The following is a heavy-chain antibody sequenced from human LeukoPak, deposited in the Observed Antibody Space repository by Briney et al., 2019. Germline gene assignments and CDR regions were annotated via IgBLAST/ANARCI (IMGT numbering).Heavy chain of an antibody. J-gene: IGHJ4*02. D-gene: IGHD2/OR15-2a*01. Sequence: ASVKVSCKASGYTFPSYFMHWVRQAPGQGLEWMGIINPTGGSTTYAQKFQGRATMTRDTSTSTVYMELSSLRSDDTAVYYCARDTTSIRGACGYWGQGTLVTVSS. CDR1: GYTFPSYF. CDR3: ARDTTSIRGACGY. CDR2: INPTGGST. V-gene: IGHV1-46*01.